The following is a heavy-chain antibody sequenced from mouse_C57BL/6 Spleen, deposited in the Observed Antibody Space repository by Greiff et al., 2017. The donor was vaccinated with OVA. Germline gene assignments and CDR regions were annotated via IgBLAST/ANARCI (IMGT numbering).Heavy chain of an antibody. Sequence: EVKLMESGPGLVKPSQSLSLTCSVTGYSITSGYYWNWIRQFPGNKLEWMGYISYDGSNNYNPSLKNRISITRDTSKNQFFLKLNSVTTEDTATYYCARDQWGQGTLVTVSA. V-gene: IGHV3-6*01. J-gene: IGHJ3*02. CDR3: ARDQ. CDR1: GYSITSGYY. CDR2: ISYDGSN.